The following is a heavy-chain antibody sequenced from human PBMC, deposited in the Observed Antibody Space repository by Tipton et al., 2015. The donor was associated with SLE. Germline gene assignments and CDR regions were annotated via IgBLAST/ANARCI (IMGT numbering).Heavy chain of an antibody. CDR2: MSYDEINE. V-gene: IGHV3-30*12. D-gene: IGHD4-17*01. CDR3: ARDSYDYGDFFDQ. CDR1: GFTFSTSG. Sequence: SLRLSCATSGFTFSTSGMHWVRQAPGKGLEWVSFMSYDEINEYYADSVKGRFTISRDNAKNSLYLQMNSLRAEDTAIYYCARDSYDYGDFFDQWGQGTLVTVSS. J-gene: IGHJ4*02.